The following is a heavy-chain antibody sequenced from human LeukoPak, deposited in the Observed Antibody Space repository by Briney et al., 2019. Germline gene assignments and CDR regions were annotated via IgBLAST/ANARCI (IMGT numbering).Heavy chain of an antibody. Sequence: ASVKVSCKASGYTFTSYDINMVRQATGQGLGRMGLMNPNSGNTGYAQNFQGRVTMTTNTNNNTAYMELSSLRSEDTAVYYCARAPSITGTTPPGYWGQGTLVTVSS. D-gene: IGHD1-7*01. J-gene: IGHJ4*02. V-gene: IGHV1-8*01. CDR1: GYTFTSYD. CDR2: MNPNSGNT. CDR3: ARAPSITGTTPPGY.